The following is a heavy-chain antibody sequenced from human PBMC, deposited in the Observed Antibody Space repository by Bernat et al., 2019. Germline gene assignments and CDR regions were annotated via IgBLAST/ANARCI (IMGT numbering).Heavy chain of an antibody. Sequence: QVHLVQSGAEVKKPGASVKVSCKASGYTFTNYAMHWVRQAPGQRLEWMGWIKGGNGNTKYSQNFQGRVTFIRDTSASTDYMELNSLGSEDTAVYYCAREYDYIWGSYRSDAFDIWGQGTMVTVSS. J-gene: IGHJ3*02. V-gene: IGHV1-3*01. CDR2: IKGGNGNT. CDR1: GYTFTNYA. D-gene: IGHD3-16*02. CDR3: AREYDYIWGSYRSDAFDI.